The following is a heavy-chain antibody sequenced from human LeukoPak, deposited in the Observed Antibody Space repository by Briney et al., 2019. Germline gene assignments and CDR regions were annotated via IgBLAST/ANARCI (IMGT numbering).Heavy chain of an antibody. CDR1: GFTFSSYW. J-gene: IGHJ2*01. Sequence: QTGGSLRLSCAASGFTFSSYWMHWVRQAPGKGLVWVSRINSDGSSTSYADSVKGRFTISRDNAKNSLYLQMHSLRDGDTAVYYCATGGYFDLWGRGTLVTVSS. V-gene: IGHV3-74*01. CDR2: INSDGSST. CDR3: ATGGYFDL.